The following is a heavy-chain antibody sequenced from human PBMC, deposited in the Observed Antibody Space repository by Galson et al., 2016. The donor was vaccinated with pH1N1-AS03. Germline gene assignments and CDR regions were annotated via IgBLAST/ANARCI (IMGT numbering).Heavy chain of an antibody. CDR3: AKAKSTSTNEVVSPFDY. V-gene: IGHV3-23*01. J-gene: IGHJ4*02. CDR2: LSGSGTPT. Sequence: SLRLSCAASGFTFKNYAMTWVRQAPGKGLEWVSGLSGSGTPTFYADPVKGRFTISRDNSKNTLYLQMNSLRAEDTAVYYCAKAKSTSTNEVVSPFDYWGQGTLVTVSS. D-gene: IGHD3-22*01. CDR1: GFTFKNYA.